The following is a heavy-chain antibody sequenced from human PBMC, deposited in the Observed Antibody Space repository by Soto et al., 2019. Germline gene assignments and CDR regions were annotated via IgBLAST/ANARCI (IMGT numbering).Heavy chain of an antibody. V-gene: IGHV4-39*01. CDR2: INFGGNT. J-gene: IGHJ4*02. CDR1: GGSINSDYYY. Sequence: QLQMQESGPGLVKPSETLSLTCTVSGGSINSDYYYWGWIRQPPGKGLEWIGSINFGGNTYYNPSLKSRLTISLDTSKNQFSLKLSSVTAADTAVYYCVSQKGAGKWAFDYWGQGILVTVSS. CDR3: VSQKGAGKWAFDY. D-gene: IGHD6-19*01.